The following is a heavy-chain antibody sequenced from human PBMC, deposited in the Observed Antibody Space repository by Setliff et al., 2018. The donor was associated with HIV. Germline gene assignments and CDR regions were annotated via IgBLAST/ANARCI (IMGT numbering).Heavy chain of an antibody. CDR2: INQDGSEK. CDR1: GFTFSTYW. V-gene: IGHV3-7*01. D-gene: IGHD3-22*01. J-gene: IGHJ4*02. CDR3: ARPNYYDSSGSFDY. Sequence: SLRLSCTVSGFTFSTYWMSWVRQAPGKGLEWVANINQDGSEKNYVDSVKGRFTISRDNAKNSLYLQMNSLRAEDTAVYYCARPNYYDSSGSFDYWGQGTLVTVSS.